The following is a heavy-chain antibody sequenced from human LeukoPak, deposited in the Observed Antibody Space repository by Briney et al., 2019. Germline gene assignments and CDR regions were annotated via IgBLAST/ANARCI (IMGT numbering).Heavy chain of an antibody. D-gene: IGHD3-22*01. CDR1: GGANSSDY. V-gene: IGHV4-4*07. J-gene: IGHJ4*02. CDR3: ARDEAGSGYIDY. CDR2: VYISGTT. Sequence: SETLSGNCTGAGGANSSDYWDWIGQPAGKGLVGIGRVYISGTTNYNPSLKSRITMSLDTSKNQLSLKLSSVTAADTAVYYCARDEAGSGYIDYWGQGTLVTVSS.